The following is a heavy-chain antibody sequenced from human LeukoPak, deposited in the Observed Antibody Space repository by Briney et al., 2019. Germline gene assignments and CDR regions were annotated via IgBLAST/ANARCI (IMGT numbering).Heavy chain of an antibody. V-gene: IGHV3-48*02. CDR3: ARDQIPFDY. J-gene: IGHJ4*01. CDR1: GFRFSDYS. CDR2: ISPSGSTI. Sequence: VGSLRLSCAVSGFRFSDYSMNWVRQAPGKGLEWLSYISPSGSTIYYADSVRGRFTVSRDNPKNSLYLQMSSLRDGDTDVYYCARDQIPFDYWGHGTLVTVSS.